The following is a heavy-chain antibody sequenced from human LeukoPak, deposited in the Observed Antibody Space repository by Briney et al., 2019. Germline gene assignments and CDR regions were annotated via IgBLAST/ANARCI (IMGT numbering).Heavy chain of an antibody. CDR3: AKDPNYYDSSGHFDY. D-gene: IGHD3-22*01. V-gene: IGHV3-9*01. J-gene: IGHJ4*02. Sequence: SVKGRFTISRDNAKNSLYLQMNSLRAEDTALYYCAKDPNYYDSSGHFDYWGQGTLVTVSS.